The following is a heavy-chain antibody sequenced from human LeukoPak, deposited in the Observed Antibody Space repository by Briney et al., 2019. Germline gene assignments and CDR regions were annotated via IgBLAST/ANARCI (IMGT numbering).Heavy chain of an antibody. CDR1: GGSISSSSYY. J-gene: IGHJ3*02. Sequence: SETLSLTCTASGGSISSSSYYWGWIRQPPGKGLEWIGSIYYSGSTNYNPSLKSRVTISVDTSKNQFSLKLSSVTAADTAVYYCARHRSPRYSYGLRDAFDIWGQGTMVTVSS. V-gene: IGHV4-39*01. D-gene: IGHD5-18*01. CDR2: IYYSGST. CDR3: ARHRSPRYSYGLRDAFDI.